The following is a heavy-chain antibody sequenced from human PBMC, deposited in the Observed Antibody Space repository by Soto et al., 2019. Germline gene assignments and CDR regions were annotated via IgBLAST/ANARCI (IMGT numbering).Heavy chain of an antibody. CDR1: GFTFGDYA. D-gene: IGHD5-12*01. Sequence: GGSLRLSCTASGFTFGDYAMSWVRQAPGKGLEWVGFIRSKAYGGTTEYAASVKGRFTISRDDSKSIAYLQMNSLKTEDTAVYYCTRDEDIVATIPPFDYWGQGTLVTVSS. J-gene: IGHJ4*02. V-gene: IGHV3-49*04. CDR2: IRSKAYGGTT. CDR3: TRDEDIVATIPPFDY.